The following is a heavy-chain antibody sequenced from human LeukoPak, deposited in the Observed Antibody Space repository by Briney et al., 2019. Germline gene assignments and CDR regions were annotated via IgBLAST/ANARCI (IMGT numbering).Heavy chain of an antibody. J-gene: IGHJ5*02. D-gene: IGHD6-13*01. CDR1: GYTFTTYG. Sequence: GASVKVSCKASGYTFTTYGISWVRQAPGQGPEWMGWISTYSGNTHYAQELQGRVTLTTDTSTSTAYMDLRSLRSDDTAVYYCARDVRGHRDTRIWYLGNWFDPWGQGTLVTVSS. CDR3: ARDVRGHRDTRIWYLGNWFDP. V-gene: IGHV1-18*01. CDR2: ISTYSGNT.